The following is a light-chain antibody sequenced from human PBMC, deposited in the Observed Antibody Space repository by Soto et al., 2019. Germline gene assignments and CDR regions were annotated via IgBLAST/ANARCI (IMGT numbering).Light chain of an antibody. Sequence: QSVLAQPAYVSGSPGQSITISCTGTSSDVGSYNSVSWYQQYPGKAPTLMIHDVSNRPSGVSNRFSGSKSGNTASLTISGLQAEDEADYYCSSFTSSSSDVFGSGTKVTVL. V-gene: IGLV2-14*03. CDR2: DVS. J-gene: IGLJ1*01. CDR1: SSDVGSYNS. CDR3: SSFTSSSSDV.